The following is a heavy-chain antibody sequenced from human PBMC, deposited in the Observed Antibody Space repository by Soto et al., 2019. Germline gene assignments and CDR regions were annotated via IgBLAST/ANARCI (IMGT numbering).Heavy chain of an antibody. CDR1: GGSVSNFY. V-gene: IGHV4-4*07. Sequence: SETLSLTCTVSGGSVSNFYWNWIRQSAGKGLEWIGRIYSSGSTDYNPSLRSRVTMSVDTSKNQFSLKLNSVTAADTAVYYCARSSHKESWFDPWGQGTLVTVSS. J-gene: IGHJ5*02. CDR3: ARSSHKESWFDP. D-gene: IGHD6-13*01. CDR2: IYSSGST.